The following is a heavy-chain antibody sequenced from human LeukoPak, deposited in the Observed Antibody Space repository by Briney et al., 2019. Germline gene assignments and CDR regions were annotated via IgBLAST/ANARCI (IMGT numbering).Heavy chain of an antibody. J-gene: IGHJ4*02. CDR1: SGSISSRSYY. CDR3: ARLGAGPTYYDFWSGYSSFYFDY. V-gene: IGHV4-39*01. D-gene: IGHD3-3*01. Sequence: SETLSLTCTVSSGSISSRSYYWGWIRQPPGKGLVWIGKISDSGNSYYSPSLRSRVTISIDTSKNQFSLKLSSVTAADTAVYYCARLGAGPTYYDFWSGYSSFYFDYWGQGTLVTVSS. CDR2: ISDSGNS.